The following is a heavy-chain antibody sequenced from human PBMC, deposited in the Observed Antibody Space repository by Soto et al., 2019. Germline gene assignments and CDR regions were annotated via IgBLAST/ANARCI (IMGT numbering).Heavy chain of an antibody. CDR1: GFTFNNYA. CDR2: ISGGGDTT. D-gene: IGHD3-10*01. J-gene: IGHJ4*02. Sequence: EVQLLESGGGLVQPGGSLRLSCAASGFTFNNYAMTWVRQAPGKGLEWVSAISGGGDTTSYADSVKGRFTVSSDGSKNTLYLQMSRVRALDTALSYCAKGRGGSGSLTPRVALWDQGTLVTVSS. CDR3: AKGRGGSGSLTPRVAL. V-gene: IGHV3-23*01.